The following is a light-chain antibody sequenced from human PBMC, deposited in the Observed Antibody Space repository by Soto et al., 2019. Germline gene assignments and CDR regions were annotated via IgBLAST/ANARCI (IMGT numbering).Light chain of an antibody. CDR3: QQYDAYFRYT. CDR1: QNINSK. J-gene: IGKJ2*01. Sequence: DIQMTQSPSTLSASVGDRVAITCRASQNINSKLAWYQKKPGQAPKLLISDAYNLESGVPSRFIGSVSGTEFTITIGGLQPDYFGTYYCQQYDAYFRYTFGQGTTLDIK. V-gene: IGKV1-5*01. CDR2: DAY.